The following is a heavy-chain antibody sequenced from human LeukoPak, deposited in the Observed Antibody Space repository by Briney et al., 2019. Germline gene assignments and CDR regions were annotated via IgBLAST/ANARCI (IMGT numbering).Heavy chain of an antibody. J-gene: IGHJ4*02. D-gene: IGHD2-2*02. CDR2: ISHDGSNK. CDR1: GFTFSSYA. CDR3: ARSTRYCSSTSCYTGRYYFDY. Sequence: TGRSLRLSCAASGFTFSSYAMHWVRQAPGKGLEWVAVISHDGSNKYYADSVKGRFTISRDNSKNTLYLQMNSLRAEDTAVYYCARSTRYCSSTSCYTGRYYFDYWGQGTLVTVSS. V-gene: IGHV3-30-3*01.